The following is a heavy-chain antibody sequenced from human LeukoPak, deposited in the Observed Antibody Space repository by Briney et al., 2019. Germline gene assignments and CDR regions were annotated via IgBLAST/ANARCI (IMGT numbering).Heavy chain of an antibody. Sequence: GASVKVSCKASGYTFTSYYMHWVRQAPGQGLEWMGIINPSGGSTSYAQKFQGRVTMTRDMSTSTVCMGLSSLRSEDTAVYYCARAEYSYGYGFMDYWGQGTLVTVSS. V-gene: IGHV1-46*01. J-gene: IGHJ4*02. CDR3: ARAEYSYGYGFMDY. CDR1: GYTFTSYY. CDR2: INPSGGST. D-gene: IGHD5-18*01.